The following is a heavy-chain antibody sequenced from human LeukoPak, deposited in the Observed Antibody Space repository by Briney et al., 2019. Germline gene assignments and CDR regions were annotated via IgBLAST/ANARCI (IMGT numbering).Heavy chain of an antibody. Sequence: GRSLRLSCAASGFTFSSFGMHWVRQAPGKGLEWVAVIWYDGSNKYYADSVKGRFTISRDNSKNTLYLQMNSLRAEDAAVYYCAKGGYCSGGSCSPIDYWGQGTLVTVSS. CDR2: IWYDGSNK. CDR1: GFTFSSFG. D-gene: IGHD2-15*01. J-gene: IGHJ4*02. CDR3: AKGGYCSGGSCSPIDY. V-gene: IGHV3-33*06.